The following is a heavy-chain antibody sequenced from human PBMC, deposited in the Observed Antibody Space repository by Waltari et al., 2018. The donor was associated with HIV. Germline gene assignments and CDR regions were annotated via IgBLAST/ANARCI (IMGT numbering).Heavy chain of an antibody. D-gene: IGHD4-17*01. V-gene: IGHV4-38-2*01. CDR1: GYSISSGYY. Sequence: QVQLQESGPGLVKPSETLSLTCAVSGYSISSGYYWGWIRQPPGKGLEWSGSIYHSGSTYSNPSRKSRVTISVDTSKNQFSLKLSSVTAADTAVYYCARFSGAPADHPVTTGSGSSPYWGQGTLVTVSS. J-gene: IGHJ4*02. CDR2: IYHSGST. CDR3: ARFSGAPADHPVTTGSGSSPY.